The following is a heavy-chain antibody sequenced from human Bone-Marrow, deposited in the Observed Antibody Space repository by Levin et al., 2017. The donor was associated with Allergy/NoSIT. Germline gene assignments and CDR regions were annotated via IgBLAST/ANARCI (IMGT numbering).Heavy chain of an antibody. CDR2: IVPYLGTP. J-gene: IGHJ4*02. CDR1: GGLFTSHS. Sequence: PGESLKISCKASGGLFTSHSISWLRQAPGQRLEWMGGIVPYLGTPDYAQKFQDRVTITADESTRAGYMELSSLRAEDTAVYYCARVSGPYDASGSFDYWGQGTLVTVSS. CDR3: ARVSGPYDASGSFDY. V-gene: IGHV1-69*01. D-gene: IGHD3-22*01.